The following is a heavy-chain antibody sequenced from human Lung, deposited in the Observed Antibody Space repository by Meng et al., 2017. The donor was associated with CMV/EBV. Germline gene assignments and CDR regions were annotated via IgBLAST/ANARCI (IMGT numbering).Heavy chain of an antibody. V-gene: IGHV4-39*06. D-gene: IGHD2-15*01. J-gene: IGHJ2*01. CDR1: GCSMNRSTYY. CDR2: FYYSGDT. CDR3: ARGGRKASRSDSVVVVAPTLSWYVDP. Sequence: SXTXSLXCTVSGCSMNRSTYYWGWIRQPPGKGLEWVGNFYYSGDTYSNPSPKRRVTISVDTSKNQSPLKLSPVTAADTAVYYGARGGRKASRSDSVVVVAPTLSWYVDPWXRGTLVTVSS.